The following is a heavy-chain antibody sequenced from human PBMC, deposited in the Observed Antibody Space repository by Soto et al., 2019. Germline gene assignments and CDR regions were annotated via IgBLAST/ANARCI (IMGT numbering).Heavy chain of an antibody. Sequence: GVLRLSCAASGFTFSSYSMNWVRQAPGKGLEWVSYISSSSSTIYYADSVKGRFTISRDNAKNSLYLQMNSLRDEDTAVYYCAREPRYPGGLFDYWGQGTLVTVSS. J-gene: IGHJ4*02. V-gene: IGHV3-48*02. CDR2: ISSSSSTI. CDR3: AREPRYPGGLFDY. D-gene: IGHD1-20*01. CDR1: GFTFSSYS.